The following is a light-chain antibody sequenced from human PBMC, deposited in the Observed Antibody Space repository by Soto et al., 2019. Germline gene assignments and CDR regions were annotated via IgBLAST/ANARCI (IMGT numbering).Light chain of an antibody. CDR2: EVS. V-gene: IGLV2-14*01. CDR1: SSDVGGYNY. CDR3: TSYTSSSTLYV. Sequence: QSVLTQPASVSGSPGQSITISCTGTSSDVGGYNYVSWYQQHPGKAPKLMLYEVSNRPSGVSNRFSGSKSGNTASLTISGLQAEDEADYYCTSYTSSSTLYVFGTGAKVTVL. J-gene: IGLJ1*01.